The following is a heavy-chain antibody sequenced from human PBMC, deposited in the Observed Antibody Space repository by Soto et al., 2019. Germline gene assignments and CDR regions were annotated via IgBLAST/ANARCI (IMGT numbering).Heavy chain of an antibody. CDR2: IIPIFGTA. CDR3: ARRAMTTVNYSWFDP. J-gene: IGHJ5*02. V-gene: IGHV1-69*06. Sequence: ASVKVSCKASGGTCSSYAISWVRQAPGQGLEWMGGIIPIFGTANYAQKFQGRVTITADKSTSTAYMELSSLRSEDTAVYYCARRAMTTVNYSWFDPWRKGNLVTVSS. D-gene: IGHD4-17*01. CDR1: GGTCSSYA.